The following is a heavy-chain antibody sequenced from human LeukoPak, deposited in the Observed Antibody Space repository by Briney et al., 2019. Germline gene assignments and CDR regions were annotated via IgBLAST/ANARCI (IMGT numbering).Heavy chain of an antibody. CDR1: GFTFSDYY. J-gene: IGHJ6*02. CDR3: AREGSYDILTGYRFYGLDV. Sequence: PGGSLRLSCAASGFTFSDYYISWIRQAPGKGLEWVSYVSSSGVTIYYADSVKGRFTISRDNAKNSLYLQMNSLRAEDTAVYYCAREGSYDILTGYRFYGLDVWGQGTSVTVSS. D-gene: IGHD3-9*01. CDR2: VSSSGVTI. V-gene: IGHV3-11*01.